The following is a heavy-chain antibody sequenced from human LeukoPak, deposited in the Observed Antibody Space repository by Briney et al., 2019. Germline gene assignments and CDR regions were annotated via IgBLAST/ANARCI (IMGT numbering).Heavy chain of an antibody. Sequence: GRSLRLSCAASGFTFSSYAMHWGRQAPGKGLEWVAVISYDGSNKYYADSVKGRFTISRDNSKNTLYLQMNSLRAEDTAVYYCARLPVPIVDYYYYYGMDVWGQGTTVTVSS. CDR3: ARLPVPIVDYYYYYGMDV. CDR2: ISYDGSNK. V-gene: IGHV3-30-3*01. CDR1: GFTFSSYA. D-gene: IGHD3-10*01. J-gene: IGHJ6*02.